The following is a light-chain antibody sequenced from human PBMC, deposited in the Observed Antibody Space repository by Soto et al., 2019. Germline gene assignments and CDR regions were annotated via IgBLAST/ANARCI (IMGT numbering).Light chain of an antibody. CDR1: SSNIGSNT. CDR2: STN. Sequence: QSVLTQPPSASGTPGQRVTISCSGSSSNIGSNTVNWYQQLPGTAPKLLIYSTNQRPSGVPDRFSGSKSGTSASLAISGLQSDDEADYYCAAWDDSLNGPVFGGWTKLTVL. V-gene: IGLV1-44*01. J-gene: IGLJ2*01. CDR3: AAWDDSLNGPV.